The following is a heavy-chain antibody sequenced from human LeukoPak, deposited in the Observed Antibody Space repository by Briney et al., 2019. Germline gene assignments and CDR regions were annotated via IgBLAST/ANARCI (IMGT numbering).Heavy chain of an antibody. D-gene: IGHD3-10*01. CDR2: ISWNSGSI. CDR3: AKDVGYYGSGSGNWFDP. J-gene: IGHJ5*02. CDR1: GFTFDDYA. Sequence: GGSLRLSCAASGFTFDDYAMHWVRQAPGKGLEWASGISWNSGSIGYADSVKGRFTISRDNAKNSLYLQMNSLRAEDTALYYCAKDVGYYGSGSGNWFDPWGQGTLVTVSS. V-gene: IGHV3-9*01.